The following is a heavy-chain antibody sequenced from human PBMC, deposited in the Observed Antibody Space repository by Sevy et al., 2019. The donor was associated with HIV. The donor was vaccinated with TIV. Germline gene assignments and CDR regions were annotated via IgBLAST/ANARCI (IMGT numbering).Heavy chain of an antibody. CDR2: MKEDGSDK. CDR1: GFTFSVYW. CDR3: VREGVGGYSYSLDC. J-gene: IGHJ4*02. D-gene: IGHD5-18*01. V-gene: IGHV3-7*01. Sequence: GGCLRLFCAASGFTFSVYWMSWVRQAPGKGLEWVATMKEDGSDKDYVDSVKGRFTISRDNAKNSPYLQMNSLRAEDTAVYYCVREGVGGYSYSLDCWGQGTLVTVSS.